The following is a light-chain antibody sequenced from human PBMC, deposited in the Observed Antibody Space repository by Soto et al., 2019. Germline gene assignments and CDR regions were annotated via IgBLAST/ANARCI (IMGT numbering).Light chain of an antibody. J-gene: IGLJ1*01. CDR2: STN. CDR1: SGSVSTNYY. CDR3: MLYMGSGTYV. V-gene: IGLV8-61*01. Sequence: QTVVTQEPSLSVSPGETVTLTCSFSSGSVSTNYYPLWYQQTPGPAPRTLIYSTNTRSSGVPDRFSGSILGYKASLTITGAQADDESDYYCMLYMGSGTYVFGIGTKVTVL.